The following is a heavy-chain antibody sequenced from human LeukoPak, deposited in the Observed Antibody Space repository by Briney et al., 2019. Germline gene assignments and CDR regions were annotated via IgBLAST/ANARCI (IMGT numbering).Heavy chain of an antibody. D-gene: IGHD6-19*01. J-gene: IGHJ4*02. CDR2: IYCSGST. V-gene: IGHV4-39*01. Sequence: SETLSLTCTVSGGSISSSSYYWGWIRQPPGKGLEWIGSIYCSGSTYYNPSLKSRVTISVDTSKNQFSLKLSAVTAADTAVYYCARQKGAVAPSGFDYWGQGTLVTVSS. CDR1: GGSISSSSYY. CDR3: ARQKGAVAPSGFDY.